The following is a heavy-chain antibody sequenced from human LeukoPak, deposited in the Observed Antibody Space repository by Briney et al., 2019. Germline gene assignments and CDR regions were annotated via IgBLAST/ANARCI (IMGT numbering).Heavy chain of an antibody. CDR2: INHSGST. CDR1: GGSVSSTIYY. Sequence: SETLSLTSTVSGGSVSSTIYYWGWIRQPPGKGLEWNGEINHSGSTNYNPSLKSRVTISVDTSKNQFSLKLSSVTAADTAVYYCARAPLTPGWYFDLWGRGTLVTVSS. D-gene: IGHD3-10*01. V-gene: IGHV4-39*07. J-gene: IGHJ2*01. CDR3: ARAPLTPGWYFDL.